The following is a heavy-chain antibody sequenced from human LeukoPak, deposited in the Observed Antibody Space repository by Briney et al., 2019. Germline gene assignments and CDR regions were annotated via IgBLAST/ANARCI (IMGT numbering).Heavy chain of an antibody. CDR3: ARGGEYGDYVDY. D-gene: IGHD4-17*01. Sequence: NPSETLSLTCTVSGGSISSHYWSWIRQPPGKGLEWIGYIYYSGSTNYNPSLKSRVTISVDTSKNQFSLKLSSVTAADTAVYYCARGGEYGDYVDYWGQGTLVTVSS. CDR1: GGSISSHY. V-gene: IGHV4-59*11. CDR2: IYYSGST. J-gene: IGHJ4*02.